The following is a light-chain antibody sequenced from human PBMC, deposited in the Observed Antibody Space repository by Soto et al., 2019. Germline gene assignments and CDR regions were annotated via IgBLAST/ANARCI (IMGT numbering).Light chain of an antibody. CDR1: SSDVGGYDY. V-gene: IGLV2-14*01. J-gene: IGLJ1*01. CDR2: EVT. CDR3: SSHTSGSTRV. Sequence: QSALTQPASVSGSPGQSIAISCTGTSSDVGGYDYVSWYQQQPGKAPKHMIYEVTQRPSGVSNRFSGSKSGNTASLTISGLQAEDEADYYCSSHTSGSTRVFGTGTKVTVL.